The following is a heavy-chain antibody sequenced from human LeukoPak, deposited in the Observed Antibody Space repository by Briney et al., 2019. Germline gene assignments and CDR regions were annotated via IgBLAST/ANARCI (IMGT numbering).Heavy chain of an antibody. D-gene: IGHD4-23*01. CDR3: ARTQAPTTVGPGDAFDI. J-gene: IGHJ3*02. CDR1: GYTFTGYY. V-gene: IGHV1-2*02. Sequence: GASVKVSCKASGYTFTGYYMHWVRQAPGQGLEWMGWINPNSGGTKYAQKFQGRVTMTRDTSISTAYMEVSGLRSDDTAVYYCARTQAPTTVGPGDAFDIWGQGTRVIVSS. CDR2: INPNSGGT.